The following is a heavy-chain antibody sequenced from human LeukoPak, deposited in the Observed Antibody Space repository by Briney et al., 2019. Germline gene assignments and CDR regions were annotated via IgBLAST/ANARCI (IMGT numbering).Heavy chain of an antibody. D-gene: IGHD6-19*01. J-gene: IGHJ5*02. CDR2: INQSGAT. V-gene: IGHV4-34*01. CDR1: GGSFSDYD. CDR3: ARARIAVTGTGVNLDWFDP. Sequence: SETLSLTCSVYGGSFSDYDWSWVRQAPGRGLQWIGEINQSGATNCDPSLKSRVTISVDTSKNQFSLKLSSVTAADTAVYYCARARIAVTGTGVNLDWFDPWGQGTLVTVSS.